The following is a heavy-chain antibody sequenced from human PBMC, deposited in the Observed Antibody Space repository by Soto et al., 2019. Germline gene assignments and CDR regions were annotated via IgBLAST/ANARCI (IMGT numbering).Heavy chain of an antibody. Sequence: QLQLQESGPGLVKPSETLSLTCTVSGGSISSSSYYWGWIRQPPGKGLEWIGSIYYSGSTYYNPSLKSRVTISVDTSKNQFSLRLSSVTAADTAVYYCATLWFGEGNYWGQGTLVTVSS. D-gene: IGHD3-10*01. CDR2: IYYSGST. CDR3: ATLWFGEGNY. J-gene: IGHJ4*02. V-gene: IGHV4-39*01. CDR1: GGSISSSSYY.